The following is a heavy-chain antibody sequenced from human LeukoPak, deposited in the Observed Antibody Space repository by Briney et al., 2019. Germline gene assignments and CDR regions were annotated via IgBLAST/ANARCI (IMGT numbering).Heavy chain of an antibody. V-gene: IGHV3-23*01. CDR2: ICSNDNNT. J-gene: IGHJ6*02. CDR3: ARGGGLDV. Sequence: GGSLRLSCAASGFTFSSYAMNWVRQAPGKGLEWVSAICSNDNNTYYANSVKGRFTISRDNAKNSLYLQMGNLRAEDTAVYFCARGGGLDVWGQGATVTVSS. CDR1: GFTFSSYA. D-gene: IGHD3-16*01.